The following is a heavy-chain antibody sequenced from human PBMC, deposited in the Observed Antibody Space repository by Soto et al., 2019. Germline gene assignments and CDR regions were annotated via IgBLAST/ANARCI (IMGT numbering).Heavy chain of an antibody. J-gene: IGHJ3*02. Sequence: AGGSLRLSCAASGFIFSTYAMNWVRQAPGKGLEWVSAISSSGDDVYYAESVRGRFTISRDNSINTLYLQMRSLRPEDTAVYYCAHPRGYGVFDAVDIWGQGTMVTVSS. D-gene: IGHD4-17*01. V-gene: IGHV3-23*01. CDR3: AHPRGYGVFDAVDI. CDR1: GFIFSTYA. CDR2: ISSSGDDV.